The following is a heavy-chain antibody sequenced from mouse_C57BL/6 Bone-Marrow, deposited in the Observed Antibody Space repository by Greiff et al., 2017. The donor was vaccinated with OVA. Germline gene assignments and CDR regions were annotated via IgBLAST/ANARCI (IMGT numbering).Heavy chain of an antibody. J-gene: IGHJ4*01. D-gene: IGHD2-2*01. CDR2: IWRGGST. Sequence: VKLVESGPGLVQPSQSLSITCTVSGFSLTSYGVHWVRQSPGKGLEWLGVIWRGGSTDYNAAFMSRLSITKDNSKSQVFFKMNSLQADDTAIYYCAKKAYGYPYAMDYWGQGTSVTVSS. CDR3: AKKAYGYPYAMDY. V-gene: IGHV2-5*01. CDR1: GFSLTSYG.